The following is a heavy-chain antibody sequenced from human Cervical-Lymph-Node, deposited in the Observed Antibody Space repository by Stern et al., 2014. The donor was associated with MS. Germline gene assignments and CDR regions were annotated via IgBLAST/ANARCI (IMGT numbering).Heavy chain of an antibody. CDR3: VLPSKVTTAAFDV. J-gene: IGHJ3*01. D-gene: IGHD4-17*01. CDR1: GGTFTSFS. V-gene: IGHV1-69*06. CDR2: IIPIFDTP. Sequence: VQLVESGAEVKKPGSSVNVSCKASGGTFTSFSINWVRQVHGQSLEWMGGIIPIFDTPNLAQKFQGRVTITADSSTSTVYMALNSLRSDDTAVYYCVLPSKVTTAAFDVWGRGTMVTVSS.